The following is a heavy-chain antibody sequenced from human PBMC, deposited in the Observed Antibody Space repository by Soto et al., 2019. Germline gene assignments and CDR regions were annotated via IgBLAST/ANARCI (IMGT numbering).Heavy chain of an antibody. CDR2: INHSGST. V-gene: IGHV4-34*01. CDR1: GGSFSGYY. CDR3: ARELTRMRVFDY. J-gene: IGHJ4*02. D-gene: IGHD7-27*01. Sequence: QVQLQQWGAGLLKPSETLSLTCAVYGGSFSGYYWSWIRQPPGKGLEWIGEINHSGSTNYNPSLKSRVTISVETSKIHFSLKLSSVTAADTAVYYCARELTRMRVFDYWRQGTLVTVSS.